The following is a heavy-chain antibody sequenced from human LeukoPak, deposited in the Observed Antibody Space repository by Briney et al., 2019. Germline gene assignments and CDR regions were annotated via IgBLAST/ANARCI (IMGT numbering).Heavy chain of an antibody. CDR3: AARKVRGVWFYLDY. V-gene: IGHV3-23*01. Sequence: GGSLRLSCAASGFTVSAYAMAWVRQAPGKGLEWVSTIYDDNTYYADSVKGRFAISTDNSKNTLYLQMNSLRVEDTAGYFCAARKVRGVWFYLDYWGQGTLVTVSS. CDR1: GFTVSAYA. D-gene: IGHD3-10*01. J-gene: IGHJ4*02. CDR2: IYDDNT.